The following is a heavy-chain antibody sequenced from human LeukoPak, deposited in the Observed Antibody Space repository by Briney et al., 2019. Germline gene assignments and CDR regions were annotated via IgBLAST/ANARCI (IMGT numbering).Heavy chain of an antibody. CDR2: IRVSGGST. D-gene: IGHD3-10*01. V-gene: IGHV3-23*01. J-gene: IGHJ4*02. Sequence: PGGSLRLSCAVSGFTFSSYAMSWVRQAPGKGLEWVSAIRVSGGSTYYADSVKGRFTISRDNSKNTLYLQMNSLRAEDTAVYYCAKDIHYGSGSYNYWGQGTLVTVSS. CDR3: AKDIHYGSGSYNY. CDR1: GFTFSSYA.